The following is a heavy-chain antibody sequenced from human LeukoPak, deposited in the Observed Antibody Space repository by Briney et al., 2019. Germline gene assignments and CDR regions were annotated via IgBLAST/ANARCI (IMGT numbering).Heavy chain of an antibody. CDR2: IWYDGSNK. J-gene: IGHJ6*03. Sequence: GGSLRLSCAASGFTFSSYGMHWVRQAPGKGLEWVAVIWYDGSNKYYADSVKGRFTISRDNSKNTLYLQTNSLRAEDTAVYYCARGRGSSHYYYMDVWGKGTTVTVSS. V-gene: IGHV3-33*01. CDR1: GFTFSSYG. D-gene: IGHD6-6*01. CDR3: ARGRGSSHYYYMDV.